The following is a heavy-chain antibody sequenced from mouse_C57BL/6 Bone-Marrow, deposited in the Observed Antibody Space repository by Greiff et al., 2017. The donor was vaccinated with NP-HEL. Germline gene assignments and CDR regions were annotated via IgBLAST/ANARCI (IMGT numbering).Heavy chain of an antibody. D-gene: IGHD1-1*01. CDR1: GYTFTSYW. V-gene: IGHV1-61*01. CDR2: IYPSDSET. CDR3: ARMGFYYYGPYYFDY. Sequence: QVQLKQPGAELVRPGSSVKLSCKASGYTFTSYWMDWVKQRPGQGLEWIGNIYPSDSETHYNQKFKDKATLTVDKSSSTAYMQLSSLTSEDSAVYYCARMGFYYYGPYYFDYWGQGTTLTVSS. J-gene: IGHJ2*01.